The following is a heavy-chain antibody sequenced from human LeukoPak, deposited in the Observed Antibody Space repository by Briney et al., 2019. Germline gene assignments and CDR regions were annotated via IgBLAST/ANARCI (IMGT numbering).Heavy chain of an antibody. CDR3: ARGGRYCSGGSCYAAGDY. Sequence: GGSLRLSCAASGFTFSSYAMSWVRQAPGKGLEWVSAISGSGGSTYYADSVKGRFTISRDNSKNTLYLQMNSLRAEDTAVYYCARGGRYCSGGSCYAAGDYWGQGTLVTVSS. D-gene: IGHD2-15*01. CDR1: GFTFSSYA. CDR2: ISGSGGST. V-gene: IGHV3-23*01. J-gene: IGHJ4*02.